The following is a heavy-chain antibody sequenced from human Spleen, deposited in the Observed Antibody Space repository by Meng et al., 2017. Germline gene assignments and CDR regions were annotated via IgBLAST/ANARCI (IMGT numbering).Heavy chain of an antibody. Sequence: SETLSLTCTVSGCSVNSYNYYWSWIRPPPGKGLEWIGYIDDSGSTNYNPSLKSRVTISVDTSKSQFSLKLSSVTAADTAVYYCARVSRGGITMIDLIDYWGQGTLVTGAS. D-gene: IGHD3-22*01. J-gene: IGHJ4*02. CDR1: GCSVNSYNYY. CDR3: ARVSRGGITMIDLIDY. V-gene: IGHV4-61*01. CDR2: IDDSGST.